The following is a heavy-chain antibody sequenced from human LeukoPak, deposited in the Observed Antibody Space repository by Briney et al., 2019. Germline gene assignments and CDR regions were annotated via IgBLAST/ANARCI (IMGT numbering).Heavy chain of an antibody. D-gene: IGHD6-19*01. Sequence: SETLSLTCAVYGGSFSGYYLSWIRQPPGKGLEWIGEINHSGSTNYNPSLKSRVTISVDTSKNQFSLKLSSVTAADTAVYYCARARYSSGWYDYWGQGTRVTVSS. J-gene: IGHJ4*02. CDR3: ARARYSSGWYDY. CDR2: INHSGST. V-gene: IGHV4-34*01. CDR1: GGSFSGYY.